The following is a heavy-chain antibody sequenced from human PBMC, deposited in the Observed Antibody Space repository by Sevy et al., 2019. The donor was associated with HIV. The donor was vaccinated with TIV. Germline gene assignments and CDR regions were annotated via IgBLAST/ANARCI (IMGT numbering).Heavy chain of an antibody. J-gene: IGHJ4*02. CDR1: GFTFSGYY. V-gene: IGHV3-72*01. D-gene: IGHD6-13*01. Sequence: GGSLGLSCAASGFTFSGYYMDWVRQAPGEGLEWVGRSRNKANSYITEYAASVKGRFSISRDDSNNSLFLQMNSLKTEDTAVYYCVREGAAAGDFDWWGQGTLVTVSS. CDR3: VREGAAAGDFDW. CDR2: SRNKANSYIT.